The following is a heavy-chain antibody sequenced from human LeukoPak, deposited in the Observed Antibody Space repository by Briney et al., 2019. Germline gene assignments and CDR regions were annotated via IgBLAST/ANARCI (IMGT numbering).Heavy chain of an antibody. CDR3: ARGAMWQQLVRD. D-gene: IGHD6-13*01. Sequence: SETQSLTCTVSGGSISSYYWSWIRQPPGKGLEWIGYIYYSVSTNYNPSLKSPVTISVDTSKNQFSLKLSSVTAADTAVYYCARGAMWQQLVRDWGQGTLVTVSS. CDR1: GGSISSYY. J-gene: IGHJ4*02. V-gene: IGHV4-59*01. CDR2: IYYSVST.